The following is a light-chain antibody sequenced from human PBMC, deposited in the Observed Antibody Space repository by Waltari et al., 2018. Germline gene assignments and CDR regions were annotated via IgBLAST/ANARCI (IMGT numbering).Light chain of an antibody. J-gene: IGKJ3*01. V-gene: IGKV3-11*01. CDR3: QQRRDWVFT. CDR2: DTS. Sequence: EIVLTQSPATLSLSPGERATLSCTASHSVSSYLAWYQQKPGQAPRLLIDDTSNRATGIPARFSGSGSGADFSLTISSLEPEDFAIYYCQQRRDWVFTFGPGTTVDIK. CDR1: HSVSSY.